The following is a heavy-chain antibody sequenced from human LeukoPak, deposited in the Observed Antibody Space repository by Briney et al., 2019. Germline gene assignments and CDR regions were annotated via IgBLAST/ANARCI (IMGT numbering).Heavy chain of an antibody. D-gene: IGHD3-10*01. CDR1: GFTFDDYA. J-gene: IGHJ4*02. CDR2: ISWNSGSI. CDR3: ARDREGSGSYYDY. V-gene: IGHV3-9*01. Sequence: PGGSLRLSCAASGFTFDDYAMHWVRQAPGKGLEWVSGISWNSGSIGYADSVKGRFTISRDNAKKSLFLQMNSLRAADTAVYYCARDREGSGSYYDYWGQGTLVTVSS.